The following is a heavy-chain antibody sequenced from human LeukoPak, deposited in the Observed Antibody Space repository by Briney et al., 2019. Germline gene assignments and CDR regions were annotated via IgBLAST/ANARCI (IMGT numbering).Heavy chain of an antibody. CDR3: ARVVDYYYYYGMDV. D-gene: IGHD1-26*01. CDR2: INSDGGST. CDR1: GFTFSSYW. Sequence: PGGSLRLSCAASGFTFSSYWMHWVRQAPGKGLVWVSRINSDGGSTSYADSVKGRFTTSRDNAKNTLYLQMNSLRAEDTAVYYCARVVDYYYYYGMDVWGQGTTVTVSS. V-gene: IGHV3-74*01. J-gene: IGHJ6*02.